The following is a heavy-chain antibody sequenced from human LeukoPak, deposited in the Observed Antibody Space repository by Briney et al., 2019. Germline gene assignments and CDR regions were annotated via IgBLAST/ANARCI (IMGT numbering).Heavy chain of an antibody. J-gene: IGHJ5*02. CDR3: ADRELYSTWSYP. V-gene: IGHV5-51*01. CDR1: GYIFTSYW. D-gene: IGHD2-8*01. CDR2: IYPGDSRL. Sequence: GGALKIPCKGVGYIFTSYWIGWVRQLAGQGMGGVGVIYPGDSRLRYNPSFQGQTTISLDTSNISAYMQWVSVKASYTTIYYCADRELYSTWSYPWGQGTLVTVSS.